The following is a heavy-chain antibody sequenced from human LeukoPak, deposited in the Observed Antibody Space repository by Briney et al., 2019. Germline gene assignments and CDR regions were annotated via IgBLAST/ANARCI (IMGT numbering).Heavy chain of an antibody. J-gene: IGHJ4*02. CDR3: AKDTVEAWFFYFDY. CDR1: GFTFSSYS. Sequence: PGGSLRLSCAASGFTFSSYSMNWVRQAPGKGLEWVSAISGSGGSTYYADSVKGRFTISRDNSKNTLYLQMNSLRAEDTAVYYCAKDTVEAWFFYFDYWGQGTLVTVSS. CDR2: ISGSGGST. V-gene: IGHV3-23*01. D-gene: IGHD3-10*01.